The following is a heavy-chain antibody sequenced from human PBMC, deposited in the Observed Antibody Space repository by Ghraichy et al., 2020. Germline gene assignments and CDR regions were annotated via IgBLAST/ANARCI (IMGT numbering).Heavy chain of an antibody. CDR3: ARGQRSHVLRFNRGKFDP. CDR2: INHSGST. Sequence: SETLSLTCAVYGGSFSGYYWSWIRQPPGKGLEWIGEINHSGSTNYNPSLKSRVTISVDTSKNQFSLKLSSVTAADTAVYYCARGQRSHVLRFNRGKFDPWGQGTLVTVSS. CDR1: GGSFSGYY. D-gene: IGHD3-3*01. J-gene: IGHJ5*02. V-gene: IGHV4-34*01.